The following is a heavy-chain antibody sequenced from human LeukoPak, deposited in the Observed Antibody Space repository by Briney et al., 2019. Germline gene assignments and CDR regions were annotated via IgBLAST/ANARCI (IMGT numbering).Heavy chain of an antibody. CDR1: AYTFTGYY. CDR3: AREGIVTSNWFDP. J-gene: IGHJ5*02. Sequence: AASVKDSCKASAYTFTGYYMHWVRQAPGQGLEWMGWINPNSGGTNYAQKFQGRVTMTRDTSISTAYMELSRLRSDDTAVYYCAREGIVTSNWFDPWGQGTLVTVSS. CDR2: INPNSGGT. V-gene: IGHV1-2*02. D-gene: IGHD3-22*01.